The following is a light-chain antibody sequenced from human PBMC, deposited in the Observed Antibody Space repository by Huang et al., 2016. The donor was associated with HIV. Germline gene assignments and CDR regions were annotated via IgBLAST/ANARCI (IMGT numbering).Light chain of an antibody. J-gene: IGKJ1*01. Sequence: DIQMTQSPTSLSASAGDTVTITCRASQNINTYLNWYQQKPGKAPKILIYGASSLHSGVTSRFSGSGSGTDFTLTISSLQREDLATYYCQQSYTTPRTFGQGTKVEIK. V-gene: IGKV1-39*01. CDR2: GAS. CDR3: QQSYTTPRT. CDR1: QNINTY.